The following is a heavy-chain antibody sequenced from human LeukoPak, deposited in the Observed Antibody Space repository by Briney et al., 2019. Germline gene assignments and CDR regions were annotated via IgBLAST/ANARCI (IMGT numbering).Heavy chain of an antibody. CDR3: AKDQDGYYYCYMDV. J-gene: IGHJ6*03. V-gene: IGHV3-30*02. CDR2: IRYDGSNK. CDR1: GFTFSSYG. Sequence: GGSLRLSCAASGFTFSSYGMHWVRQAPGKGLEWVAFIRYDGSNKYYADSVKGRVTISRDNSKNTLYLQMNSLRAEDTAVYYCAKDQDGYYYCYMDVWGKGTTVTVSS.